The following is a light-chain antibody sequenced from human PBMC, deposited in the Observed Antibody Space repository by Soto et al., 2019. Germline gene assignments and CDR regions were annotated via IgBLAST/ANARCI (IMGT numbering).Light chain of an antibody. CDR2: DNN. V-gene: IGLV1-51*01. Sequence: QSVLTQPPSVSVAPGQKVTISCSGSSSNIGNNYVSWYQQLPGTAPKLLIYDNNKRPSGIPDRFSGSKSGTSATLGITGLQTGDEADYYCGTWDSSLSAGEVVFGGGTKLTVL. J-gene: IGLJ2*01. CDR1: SSNIGNNY. CDR3: GTWDSSLSAGEVV.